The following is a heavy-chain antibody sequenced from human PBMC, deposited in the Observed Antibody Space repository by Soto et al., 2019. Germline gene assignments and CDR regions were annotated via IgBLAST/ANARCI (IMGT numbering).Heavy chain of an antibody. CDR2: INPSGGST. J-gene: IGHJ3*02. D-gene: IGHD3-10*01. CDR3: VGATPRSGAFDI. CDR1: GYTFTSYY. Sequence: ASVKVSFKASGYTFTSYYMHWVRQAPGQGLEWMGIINPSGGSTSYAQKFQGRVTMTRDTSTSTVYMELSSLRSEDTAVYYCVGATPRSGAFDIWGQGTMVTVSS. V-gene: IGHV1-46*01.